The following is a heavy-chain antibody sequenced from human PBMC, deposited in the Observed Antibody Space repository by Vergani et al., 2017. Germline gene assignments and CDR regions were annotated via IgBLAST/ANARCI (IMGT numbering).Heavy chain of an antibody. CDR2: IYYSGST. D-gene: IGHD2-2*01. V-gene: IGHV4-39*01. CDR1: GGSISSYY. CDR3: ARLWKLVVPAAMGLIDY. J-gene: IGHJ4*02. Sequence: QVQLQESGPGLVKPSETLSLTCTVSGGSISSYYWGWIRQPPGKGLEWIGSIYYSGSTYYNPSLKSRVTISVDTSKNQFSLKLSSVTAADTAVYYCARLWKLVVPAAMGLIDYWGQGTLVTVSS.